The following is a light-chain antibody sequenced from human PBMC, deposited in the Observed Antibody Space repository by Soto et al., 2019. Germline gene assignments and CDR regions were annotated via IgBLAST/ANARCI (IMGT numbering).Light chain of an antibody. J-gene: IGLJ3*02. Sequence: QSALTQPASVSGSPGQSITISCTGTSSDVGGYNYVSWYQQHPGKAPKLMIYDVSNRPSGVSNRFSGSKSSNTASLTISGLPADDDADYYCSSYTSSSPGVFGGGTKLTVL. CDR2: DVS. V-gene: IGLV2-14*01. CDR1: SSDVGGYNY. CDR3: SSYTSSSPGV.